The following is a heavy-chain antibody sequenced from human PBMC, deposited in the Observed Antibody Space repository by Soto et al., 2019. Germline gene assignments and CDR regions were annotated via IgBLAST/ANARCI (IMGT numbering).Heavy chain of an antibody. CDR2: ISSSSSTI. J-gene: IGHJ6*03. CDR1: GFTFSSYS. V-gene: IGHV3-48*01. Sequence: EVQLVESGGGLVQPGGSLRLSCAASGFTFSSYSMNWVRQAPGKGPEWVSYISSSSSTIYYADSVKGRFTISRDNAKNSLYLQMNSLRAEDTAVYYGARDGSRYYYYMDVWGKGATVTVSS. CDR3: ARDGSRYYYYMDV.